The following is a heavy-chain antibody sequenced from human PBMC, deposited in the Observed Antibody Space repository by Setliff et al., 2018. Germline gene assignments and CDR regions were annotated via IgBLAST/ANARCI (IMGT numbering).Heavy chain of an antibody. J-gene: IGHJ4*02. Sequence: ASVKVSCKASGYTFTSYGISWVRQAPGQGLEWMGGTIPMFGSTTYAQKFQGRVTMTRDTSTTTVYMELSSLRSDDTAVYYCARAPLESGYYYGQGHYFDYWGQGTLVTVSS. V-gene: IGHV1-18*01. CDR1: GYTFTSYG. CDR2: TIPMFGST. CDR3: ARAPLESGYYYGQGHYFDY. D-gene: IGHD5-18*01.